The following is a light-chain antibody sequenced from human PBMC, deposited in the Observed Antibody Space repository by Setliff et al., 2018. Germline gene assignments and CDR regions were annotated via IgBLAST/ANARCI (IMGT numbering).Light chain of an antibody. CDR1: VLSSQY. Sequence: SYELTQPPSVSVFPGQTARITCAADVLSSQYVYWYQQKPGQAPVLVIYKDTARPSGIPERFSGSTSGTTVTLTITGARAEDEADYHCQSADSSGRLFGGGTKVT. J-gene: IGLJ2*01. V-gene: IGLV3-25*03. CDR2: KDT. CDR3: QSADSSGRL.